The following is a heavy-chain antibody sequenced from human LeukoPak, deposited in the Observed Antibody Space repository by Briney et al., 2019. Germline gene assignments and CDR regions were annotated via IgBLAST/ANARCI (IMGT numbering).Heavy chain of an antibody. J-gene: IGHJ6*03. Sequence: GGSLRLSCAASGFTFSSYAMSWVRQAPGKGLEWVSAISGSGGSTYYADSVKGRFTISRDNSKNTLYLQMNSLRAEDTAVYYCAKRGDYYSGSGSYNYYMDAWGKGTTVTVSS. V-gene: IGHV3-23*01. CDR3: AKRGDYYSGSGSYNYYMDA. CDR2: ISGSGGST. CDR1: GFTFSSYA. D-gene: IGHD3-10*01.